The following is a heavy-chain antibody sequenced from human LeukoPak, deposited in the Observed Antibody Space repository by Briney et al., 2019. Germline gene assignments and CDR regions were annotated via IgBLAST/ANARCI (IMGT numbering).Heavy chain of an antibody. CDR2: IIPIFGTA. D-gene: IGHD5-18*01. Sequence: GSSVKVSCKASGGTFSSYAISWVRQAPGQGLEWMGGIIPIFGTANYAQKFQGRVTITADESTSTAYMELSSLRSEDTAVYYCTRRYTAMVPFDYWGQGTLVTVSS. J-gene: IGHJ4*02. CDR1: GGTFSSYA. CDR3: TRRYTAMVPFDY. V-gene: IGHV1-69*01.